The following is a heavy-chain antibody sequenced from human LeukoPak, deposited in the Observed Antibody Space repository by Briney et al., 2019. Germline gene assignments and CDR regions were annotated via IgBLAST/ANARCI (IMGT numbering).Heavy chain of an antibody. J-gene: IGHJ4*02. Sequence: PSETLSLTCTISGDSISSFYWSWIRQPPGKGLEWIGYIHYSGSTSYNPSLKSRVTISVDTSKNQFSLKLNSVTAADTAVYYCARARSGYSYGFIDYWGQGTLVTVSS. CDR3: ARARSGYSYGFIDY. D-gene: IGHD5-18*01. CDR2: IHYSGST. CDR1: GDSISSFY. V-gene: IGHV4-59*01.